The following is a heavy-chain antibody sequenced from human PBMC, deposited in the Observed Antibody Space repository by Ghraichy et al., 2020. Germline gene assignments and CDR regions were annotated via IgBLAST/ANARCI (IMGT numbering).Heavy chain of an antibody. CDR1: GGSISSYY. Sequence: SETLSLTCTVSGGSISSYYWSWIRQPPGKGLEWIGYIYTSGSTNYNPSLKSRVTISVDTSKNQFSLKLSSVTAADTAVYYCARQLYLGAHPSWGQGTLVTVSS. CDR2: IYTSGST. V-gene: IGHV4-4*09. J-gene: IGHJ5*02. D-gene: IGHD1-1*01. CDR3: ARQLYLGAHPS.